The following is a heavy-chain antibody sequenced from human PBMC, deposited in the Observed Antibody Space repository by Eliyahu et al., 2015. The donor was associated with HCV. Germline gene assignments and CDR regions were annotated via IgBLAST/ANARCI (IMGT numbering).Heavy chain of an antibody. J-gene: IGHJ6*02. CDR3: ARVMNEVHYYYSMDV. CDR1: GGSLSGNY. Sequence: QVQLQQWGAGLLKPSETLSLTCAVYGGSLSGNYWXWXRXPPGKGLXWIGEINHSGSTNYNPSLKSRVTISVDTSKNQFSLKLSSVTAADTAVYYCARVMNEVHYYYSMDVWGQGTTVTVSS. V-gene: IGHV4-34*01. D-gene: IGHD1-1*01. CDR2: INHSGST.